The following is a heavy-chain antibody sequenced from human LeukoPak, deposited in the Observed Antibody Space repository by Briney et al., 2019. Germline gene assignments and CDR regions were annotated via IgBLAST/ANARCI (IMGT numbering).Heavy chain of an antibody. D-gene: IGHD6-19*01. CDR3: ARHLPYSSGWYEGYYFDY. CDR2: IYYSGST. V-gene: IGHV4-39*01. CDR1: GGSISSSSYY. Sequence: SETLSLTCTVPGGSISSSSYYWGWTRQPPGKGLEWIGSIYYSGSTYYNPSLKSRVTISVDTSKNQFSLKLSSVTTADTAVYYCARHLPYSSGWYEGYYFDYWGQGTLVTVSS. J-gene: IGHJ4*02.